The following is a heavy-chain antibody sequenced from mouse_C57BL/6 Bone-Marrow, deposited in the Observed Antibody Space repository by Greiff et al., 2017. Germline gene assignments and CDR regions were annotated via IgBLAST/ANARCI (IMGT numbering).Heavy chain of an antibody. CDR3: ARLGGRGYFDV. J-gene: IGHJ1*03. V-gene: IGHV1-85*01. Sequence: VMLVESGPELVKPGASVKLSCKASGYTFTSYDINWVKQRPGQGLEWIGWIYPRDGSTKYNEKFKGKATLTVDTSSSTAYMELHSLTSEDFAVYFCARLGGRGYFDVWGTGTTVTVSS. D-gene: IGHD1-1*02. CDR2: IYPRDGST. CDR1: GYTFTSYD.